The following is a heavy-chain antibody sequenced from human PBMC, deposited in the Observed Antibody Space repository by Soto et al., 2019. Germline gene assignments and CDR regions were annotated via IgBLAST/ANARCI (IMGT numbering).Heavy chain of an antibody. D-gene: IGHD3-22*01. Sequence: QVQLVESGGGVVQPGRSLRLSCAASGFTFSSYAMHWVRQAPGKGLEWVAVISYDGSNKYYVDSVKGRFTISRDNSKNTLYLQMNSLRAEDTAVYYCARSGYYYDSSGYFSGSYNYFDYWGQGTLVTVSS. CDR2: ISYDGSNK. V-gene: IGHV3-30-3*01. J-gene: IGHJ4*02. CDR3: ARSGYYYDSSGYFSGSYNYFDY. CDR1: GFTFSSYA.